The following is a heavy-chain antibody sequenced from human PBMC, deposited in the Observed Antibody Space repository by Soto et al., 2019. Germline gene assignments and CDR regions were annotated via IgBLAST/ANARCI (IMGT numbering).Heavy chain of an antibody. CDR1: GFTFSSYA. CDR3: AKTANGWFSAFDI. D-gene: IGHD6-19*01. V-gene: IGHV3-23*01. Sequence: GGSLRLSCAASGFTFSSYAMSWVRQAPGKGLEWVSGVSGSGGSTYCVDSVKGRFTISRDNSKNTLYLQMNSLRAEDTAVYYCAKTANGWFSAFDIWGQGTMVTVSS. CDR2: VSGSGGST. J-gene: IGHJ3*02.